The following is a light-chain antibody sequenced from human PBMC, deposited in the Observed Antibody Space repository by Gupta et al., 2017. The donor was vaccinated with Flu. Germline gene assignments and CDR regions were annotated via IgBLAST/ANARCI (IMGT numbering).Light chain of an antibody. CDR2: AAS. V-gene: IGKV1-39*01. Sequence: GDRVTITCRASQSISSYLNWYQQKPGKAPKLLIYAASSLQSGVPSRFSGSGSGTDFTLTISSLQPEDFATYYCQQSYSTVVTFGQGTKVEIK. CDR1: QSISSY. J-gene: IGKJ1*01. CDR3: QQSYSTVVT.